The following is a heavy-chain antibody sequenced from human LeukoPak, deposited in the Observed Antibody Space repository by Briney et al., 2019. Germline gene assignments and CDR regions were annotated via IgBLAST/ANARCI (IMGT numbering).Heavy chain of an antibody. Sequence: GASVKVSCKASGYTFTSYWISWVRQMPGKGLEWMGRIDPSDSYTNYSPSFQGHVTISADKSISTAYLQWSSLKASDTAMYYCARQPAMVRGVTHYYYYGMDVWGQGTTVTVSS. J-gene: IGHJ6*02. D-gene: IGHD3-10*01. CDR3: ARQPAMVRGVTHYYYYGMDV. V-gene: IGHV5-10-1*01. CDR1: GYTFTSYW. CDR2: IDPSDSYT.